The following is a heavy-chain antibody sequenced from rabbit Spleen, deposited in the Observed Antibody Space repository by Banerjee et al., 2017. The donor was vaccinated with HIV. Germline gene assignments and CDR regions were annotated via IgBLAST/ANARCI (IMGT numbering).Heavy chain of an antibody. CDR2: IGVSASKT. J-gene: IGHJ3*01. CDR3: ARWDGTGGYDILAL. V-gene: IGHV1S40*01. D-gene: IGHD7-1*01. Sequence: QSLEESGGDLVKPGASLTLTCTASGFTLSSYWICWVRQAPGKGLEWIGCIGVSASKTYYANWAKGRFTISKTSSTTVTLQRTSLTVADTATYFCARWDGTGGYDILALWGQGTLVTVS. CDR1: GFTLSSYW.